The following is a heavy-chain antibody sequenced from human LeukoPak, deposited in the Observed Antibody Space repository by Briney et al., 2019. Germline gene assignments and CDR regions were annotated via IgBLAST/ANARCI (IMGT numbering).Heavy chain of an antibody. CDR1: GGSISSYY. CDR3: ASQGGGSYYRGVADDAFDI. CDR2: IYYSGST. J-gene: IGHJ3*02. Sequence: SATLSLTCTVSGGSISSYYWSWIRQPPGKGLEWNGYIYYSGSTNYNPSLKSRVTISVDTSKNQFSLKLSSVTAADTAVYYCASQGGGSYYRGVADDAFDIWGQGTMVTVSS. V-gene: IGHV4-59*08. D-gene: IGHD1-26*01.